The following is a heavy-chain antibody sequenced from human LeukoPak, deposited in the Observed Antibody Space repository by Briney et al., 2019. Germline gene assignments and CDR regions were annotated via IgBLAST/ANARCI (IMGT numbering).Heavy chain of an antibody. D-gene: IGHD2-2*01. CDR1: GGTFSSYA. Sequence: ASVKVSCKASGGTFSSYAISWVRQAPGQGLEWMGGIIPTFGTANYAQKFQGRVTITADESTSTAYMELSSLRSEDTAVYYCAGDSVVVPSAFGYWGQGTLVTVSS. J-gene: IGHJ4*02. V-gene: IGHV1-69*01. CDR3: AGDSVVVPSAFGY. CDR2: IIPTFGTA.